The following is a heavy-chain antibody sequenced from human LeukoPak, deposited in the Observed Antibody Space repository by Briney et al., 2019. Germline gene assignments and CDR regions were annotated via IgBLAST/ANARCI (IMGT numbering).Heavy chain of an antibody. CDR1: GGSISSYY. Sequence: SETLSLTCTVSGGSISSYYWSWIRQPPGKGLEWIGYIYYSGSTNYNPSLKSRVTISVDTSKNQFSLKLSSVTAADTAVYYCARASPKDAFDIWGQETMVTVSS. J-gene: IGHJ3*02. V-gene: IGHV4-59*01. CDR2: IYYSGST. CDR3: ARASPKDAFDI.